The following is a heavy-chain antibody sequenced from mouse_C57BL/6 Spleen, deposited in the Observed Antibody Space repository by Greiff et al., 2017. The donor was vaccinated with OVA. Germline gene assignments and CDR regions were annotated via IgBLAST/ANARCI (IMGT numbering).Heavy chain of an antibody. CDR2: ISDGGSYT. CDR3: ARDRGLRSTMVTKRFAY. J-gene: IGHJ3*01. CDR1: GFTFSSYA. D-gene: IGHD2-2*01. Sequence: EVQLVESGGGLVKPGGSLKLSCAASGFTFSSYAMSWVRQTPEKRLEWVATISDGGSYTYYPDNVKDRFTISSDNAKNNLYLQMSHLKSEDTAMYYCARDRGLRSTMVTKRFAYWGQGTLVTVSA. V-gene: IGHV5-4*01.